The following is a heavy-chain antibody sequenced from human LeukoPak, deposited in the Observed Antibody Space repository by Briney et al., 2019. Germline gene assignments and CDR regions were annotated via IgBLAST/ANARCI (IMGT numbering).Heavy chain of an antibody. CDR3: ARAAAAYFDY. Sequence: GASVKVSCKASGYTFTSYDVHWVRQATGQGLEWMGWMNPSTGNTGYAQKFQGRVTMTRNTSISTAYMELSSLRSEDTAVYYCARAAAAYFDYWGQGTLVTVSS. CDR2: MNPSTGNT. V-gene: IGHV1-8*01. CDR1: GYTFTSYD. J-gene: IGHJ4*02. D-gene: IGHD6-13*01.